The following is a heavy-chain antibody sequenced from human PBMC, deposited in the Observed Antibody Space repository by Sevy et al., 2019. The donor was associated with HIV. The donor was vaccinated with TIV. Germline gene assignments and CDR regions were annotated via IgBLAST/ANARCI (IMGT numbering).Heavy chain of an antibody. CDR3: AIDEDSSSWSAYEAFDI. CDR2: ISYDGSNK. Sequence: GGSLRLSCAASGFTFSSYAMHWVRQAPGKGLEWVAVISYDGSNKYYAESVKGRFTISRDNSKNTLYLQMNSLRAEDTAVYYCAIDEDSSSWSAYEAFDIWGQGTMVTVSS. J-gene: IGHJ3*02. V-gene: IGHV3-30-3*01. CDR1: GFTFSSYA. D-gene: IGHD6-13*01.